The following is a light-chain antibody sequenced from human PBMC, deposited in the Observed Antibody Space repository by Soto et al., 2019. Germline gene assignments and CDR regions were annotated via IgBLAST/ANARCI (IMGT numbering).Light chain of an antibody. V-gene: IGLV2-18*01. CDR3: SLYTSENTYV. CDR1: STDFVSYNR. J-gene: IGLJ1*01. Sequence: QSALAQLPSVSGSPGQSVTISCTGTSTDFVSYNRVSWYQQPPRTAPKLIIYEASNRPSGVPDRFSGSKSGNTASLTISGLQAADEADYYCSLYTSENTYVFGTGTKVTV. CDR2: EAS.